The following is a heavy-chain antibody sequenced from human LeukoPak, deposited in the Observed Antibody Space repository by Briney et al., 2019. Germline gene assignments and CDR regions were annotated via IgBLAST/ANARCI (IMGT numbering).Heavy chain of an antibody. CDR1: GGSISSYY. J-gene: IGHJ4*02. V-gene: IGHV4-59*08. CDR2: IYYSGST. Sequence: SETLSLTCTVSGGSISSYYWSWNRQPPGKGLEWIGYIYYSGSTNYNPSLKSRVTISVDTSKNQFSLKLSSVTAADTAVYYCASGILTGYVDYWGQGTLVTVSS. CDR3: ASGILTGYVDY. D-gene: IGHD3-9*01.